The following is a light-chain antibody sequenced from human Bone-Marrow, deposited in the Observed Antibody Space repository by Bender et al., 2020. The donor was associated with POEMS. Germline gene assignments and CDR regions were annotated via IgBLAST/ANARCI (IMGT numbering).Light chain of an antibody. CDR2: GNT. Sequence: QSVLTQPPSVSGAPGQSITISCAGTSSNIGAYSDVHWYQQVPGRAPKVLIYGNTNRPSGVSDRFSGSRSGTSASLAISGLQSEDEADYYCAVWDDSLNGWVFGGGTKLTVL. CDR1: SSNIGAYSD. J-gene: IGLJ3*02. V-gene: IGLV1-40*01. CDR3: AVWDDSLNGWV.